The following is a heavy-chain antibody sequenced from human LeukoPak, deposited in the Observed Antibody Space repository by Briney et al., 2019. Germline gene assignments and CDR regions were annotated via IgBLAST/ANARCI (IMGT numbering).Heavy chain of an antibody. Sequence: SETLALTCTVSGGSISSYYWSWIRQPPGKGLEWIGCIHYSGSTNYNPSLKSRVTISVDTSKNQFSLKLSSVTAADTAVYYCARVRDRSSYFYDLDYWGQGTLVTVSS. J-gene: IGHJ4*02. CDR3: ARVRDRSSYFYDLDY. D-gene: IGHD3-22*01. CDR1: GGSISSYY. CDR2: IHYSGST. V-gene: IGHV4-59*01.